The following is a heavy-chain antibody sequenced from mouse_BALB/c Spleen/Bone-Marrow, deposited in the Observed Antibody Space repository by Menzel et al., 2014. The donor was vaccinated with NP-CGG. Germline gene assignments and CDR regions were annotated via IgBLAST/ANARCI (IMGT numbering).Heavy chain of an antibody. CDR3: ARTADGYYYAMDY. Sequence: VQLQQSGAELMKPGASVKISCKATGYTFSNYWIERIKQRPGHGLEWLGEILPGSGSSNYNEKLKGKATFPADTSSNTVYMQLSSLTSEDSAVYYCARTADGYYYAMDYWGQGTSVTVSS. V-gene: IGHV1-9*01. CDR1: GYTFSNYW. D-gene: IGHD2-3*01. J-gene: IGHJ4*01. CDR2: ILPGSGSS.